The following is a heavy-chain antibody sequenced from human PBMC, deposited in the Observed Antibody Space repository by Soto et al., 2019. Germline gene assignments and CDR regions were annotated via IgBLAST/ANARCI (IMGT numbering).Heavy chain of an antibody. CDR2: IYSGGYT. CDR3: APRPGGGGY. V-gene: IGHV3-53*01. J-gene: IGHJ4*02. D-gene: IGHD3-10*01. CDR1: GFTVSNNY. Sequence: EVQLVESGGGLIQPGGSLRLSCAVSGFTVSNNYMSWVRQAPGKGLEGVSVIYSGGYTAYGDSVKGRFTISRDNSKNTLYFQKKGLGAAGRAVYYWAPRPGGGGYWGQGTLVTVSS.